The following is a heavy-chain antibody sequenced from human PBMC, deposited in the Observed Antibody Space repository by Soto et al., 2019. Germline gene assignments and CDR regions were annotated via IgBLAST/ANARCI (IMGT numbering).Heavy chain of an antibody. V-gene: IGHV5-51*01. CDR1: GYSFTSYW. CDR3: ARHVWFGEQIMWGTRTPWGYGMDV. D-gene: IGHD3-10*01. CDR2: IYPGDSDT. Sequence: GESLKISCKGSGYSFTSYWIGWVRQMPGKGLEWMGIIYPGDSDTRYSPSFQGQVTISADKSISTAYLQWSSLKASDTARYYCARHVWFGEQIMWGTRTPWGYGMDVWGQGTTVTVSS. J-gene: IGHJ6*02.